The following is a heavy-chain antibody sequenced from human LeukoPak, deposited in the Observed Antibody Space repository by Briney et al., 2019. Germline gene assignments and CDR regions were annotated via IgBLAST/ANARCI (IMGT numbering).Heavy chain of an antibody. CDR3: ARVIAAPRT. Sequence: QPGRSLRLSCAASGFTFSSYGMHWVRQAPGKGLEWVAVISYDGSNKGYADSVKGRFTLSRDNAKNSLYLQMNSLRAEDTAVYYCARVIAAPRTWGQGTLVTVSS. D-gene: IGHD6-13*01. V-gene: IGHV3-30*03. J-gene: IGHJ5*02. CDR2: ISYDGSNK. CDR1: GFTFSSYG.